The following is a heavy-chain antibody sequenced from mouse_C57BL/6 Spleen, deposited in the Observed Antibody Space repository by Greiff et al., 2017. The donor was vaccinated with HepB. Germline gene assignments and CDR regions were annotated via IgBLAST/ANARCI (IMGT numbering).Heavy chain of an antibody. CDR2: INPSSGYT. Sequence: VQLQQSGAELAKPGASVKLSCKASGYTFTSYWMHWVKQRPGQGLEWIGYINPSSGYTKYNQKFKDKATLTADTSSSTAYMQLSSLTYEDSAVYYCARDDDDDYYAMDYWGQGTSVTVSS. V-gene: IGHV1-7*01. CDR1: GYTFTSYW. J-gene: IGHJ4*01. D-gene: IGHD2-4*01. CDR3: ARDDDDDYYAMDY.